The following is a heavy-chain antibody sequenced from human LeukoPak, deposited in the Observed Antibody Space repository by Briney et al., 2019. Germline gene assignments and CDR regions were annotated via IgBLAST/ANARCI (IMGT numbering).Heavy chain of an antibody. D-gene: IGHD5-12*01. Sequence: SVKVSCKASGGTFSSYAISWVRQAPGQGLEWMGRIIPIFGTANYAQKFQGRVTITTDESTSTAYMELSSLRSGDTAVYYCAREDIVAHEIDYWGQGTLVTVSS. CDR3: AREDIVAHEIDY. V-gene: IGHV1-69*05. J-gene: IGHJ4*02. CDR2: IIPIFGTA. CDR1: GGTFSSYA.